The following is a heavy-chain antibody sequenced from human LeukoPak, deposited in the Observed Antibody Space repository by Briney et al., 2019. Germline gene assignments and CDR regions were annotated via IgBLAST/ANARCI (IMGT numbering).Heavy chain of an antibody. CDR3: ARDGITGTGFY. Sequence: GGSLRLSCAASGFTFDDYAMHWVRQAPGKGLEWVSLISGDGGSTYYADSVKGRFTISRDNAKNSLYLQMNSLRAEDTAVYYCARDGITGTGFYWGQGTLVTVSS. CDR2: ISGDGGST. V-gene: IGHV3-43*02. D-gene: IGHD1-7*01. J-gene: IGHJ4*02. CDR1: GFTFDDYA.